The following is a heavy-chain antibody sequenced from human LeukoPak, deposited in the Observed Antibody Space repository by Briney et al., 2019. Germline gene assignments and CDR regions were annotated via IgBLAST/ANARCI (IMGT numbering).Heavy chain of an antibody. Sequence: GGSLRLSCVASGFTFNDYAMNWVRQAPGKGLEWVSTFKTKYNQVYYAESVRGRFTISTDNSKNTVFLQRNSLGAEDTALYYCARSVPDYTRFDYWGQGALVTVSS. CDR3: ARSVPDYTRFDY. CDR2: FKTKYNQV. CDR1: GFTFNDYA. V-gene: IGHV3-23*05. D-gene: IGHD4-11*01. J-gene: IGHJ4*02.